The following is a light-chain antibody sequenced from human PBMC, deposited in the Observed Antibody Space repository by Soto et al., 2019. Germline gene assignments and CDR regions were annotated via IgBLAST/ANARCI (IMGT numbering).Light chain of an antibody. CDR3: ATWDESVRGPLL. CDR1: SSNIGSNY. J-gene: IGLJ2*01. Sequence: QSVLSQAPSASGTPGQRVTISCSGSSSNIGSNYVYWYQQLPETAPKLLIYRTHQRPSGVPDRFSASTSATSASLVISGIRSEDEAAYYCATWDESVRGPLLFGGGTKLTVL. CDR2: RTH. V-gene: IGLV1-47*01.